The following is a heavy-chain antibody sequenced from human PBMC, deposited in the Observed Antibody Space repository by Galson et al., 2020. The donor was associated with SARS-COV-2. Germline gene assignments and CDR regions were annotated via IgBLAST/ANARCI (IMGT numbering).Heavy chain of an antibody. Sequence: VKVSCKTYGGTFSIYALSWVRQAPGQGLEWMGGIIPFFGTANYSQKFQGRVTITADESTSTAYMELSSLRSDDTAVYYCASGGAAYYYMEVWGKGTTVTVS. D-gene: IGHD2-15*01. J-gene: IGHJ6*03. CDR3: ASGGAAYYYMEV. V-gene: IGHV1-69*01. CDR2: IIPFFGTA. CDR1: GGTFSIYA.